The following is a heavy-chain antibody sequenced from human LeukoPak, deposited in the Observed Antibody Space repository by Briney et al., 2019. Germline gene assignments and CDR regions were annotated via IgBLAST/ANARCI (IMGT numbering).Heavy chain of an antibody. Sequence: GVLRLSCAASGFTFSSYAMSWVRRAPGKGLEWVSVISGSGGNTYYADSVKSRFTISRDNSKNTLYLQMNSLRAEDTAVYYCAKEKPKWLSAVDYWGQGTLVTVSS. J-gene: IGHJ4*02. D-gene: IGHD3-22*01. CDR1: GFTFSSYA. CDR3: AKEKPKWLSAVDY. CDR2: ISGSGGNT. V-gene: IGHV3-23*01.